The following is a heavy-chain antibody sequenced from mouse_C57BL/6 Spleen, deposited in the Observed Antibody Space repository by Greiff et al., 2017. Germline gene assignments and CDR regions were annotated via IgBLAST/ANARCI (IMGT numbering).Heavy chain of an antibody. J-gene: IGHJ1*03. Sequence: VQLQESGAELARPGASVKLSCKASGYTFTSYGISWVKQRTGQGLEWIGEIDPRSGNTYYNEKFKGKATLTADKSSSTAYMELRSLTSEDSAVYFCARDYGSSSWWYFDVWGTGTTVTVSS. CDR2: IDPRSGNT. CDR1: GYTFTSYG. CDR3: ARDYGSSSWWYFDV. D-gene: IGHD1-1*01. V-gene: IGHV1-81*01.